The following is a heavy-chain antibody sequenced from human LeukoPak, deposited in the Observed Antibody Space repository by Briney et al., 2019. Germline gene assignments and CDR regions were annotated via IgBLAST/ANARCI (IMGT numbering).Heavy chain of an antibody. CDR1: GGTFSSYA. J-gene: IGHJ3*02. Sequence: ASVKVSCKASGGTFSSYAISWVRQAPGQGLEWMGGIIPIFGTANYAQKFQGRVTITADKSTSTAYMELSSLRSEDTAVYYCARRGDTSPHDAFDIWGQGTMVTVSS. D-gene: IGHD2-2*02. CDR2: IIPIFGTA. CDR3: ARRGDTSPHDAFDI. V-gene: IGHV1-69*06.